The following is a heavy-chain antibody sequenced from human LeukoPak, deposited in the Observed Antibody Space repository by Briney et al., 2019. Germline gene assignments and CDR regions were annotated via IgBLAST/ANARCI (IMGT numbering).Heavy chain of an antibody. CDR1: GGTFSSYA. CDR3: ARDWEIVPAAIHESDYYYYGMDV. V-gene: IGHV1-69*04. CDR2: IIPIFGIA. Sequence: SVKVSCKASGGTFSSYAISWVRQAPGQGLEWMGRIIPIFGIANYAQKFQGSVTITADKSTSTAYMELSSLRSEDTAVYYCARDWEIVPAAIHESDYYYYGMDVWGQGTTVTVSS. J-gene: IGHJ6*02. D-gene: IGHD2-2*02.